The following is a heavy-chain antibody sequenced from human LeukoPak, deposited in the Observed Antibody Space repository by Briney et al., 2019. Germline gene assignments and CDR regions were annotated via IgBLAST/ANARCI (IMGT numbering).Heavy chain of an antibody. J-gene: IGHJ4*02. D-gene: IGHD1-26*01. CDR2: ISSDSTYT. V-gene: IGHV3-21*01. CDR3: ARDRIGGGTYDY. CDR1: GFPFNTYS. Sequence: GGSLRLYCEASGFPFNTYSLNWVRQAPGKGLDWVSSISSDSTYTYDADSVKGRFSSSRDNAKNSLYLQMNSLRGEDTAVYYCARDRIGGGTYDYWGQGTLVTVSS.